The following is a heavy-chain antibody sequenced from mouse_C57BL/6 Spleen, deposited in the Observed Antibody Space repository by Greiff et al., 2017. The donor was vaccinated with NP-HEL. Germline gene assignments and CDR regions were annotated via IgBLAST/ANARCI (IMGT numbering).Heavy chain of an antibody. D-gene: IGHD2-2*01. CDR1: GYSFTGYF. V-gene: IGHV1-20*01. CDR2: INPYNGDT. CDR3: ARMDYGYPWYAMDY. J-gene: IGHJ4*01. Sequence: VHVQQSGPELVKPGDSVKISCKASGYSFTGYFMNWVMQSHGKSLEWIGRINPYNGDTFYNQKFKGKATLTVDKSSSTAHMELRSLTSEDSAVYYCARMDYGYPWYAMDYWGQGTSVTVSS.